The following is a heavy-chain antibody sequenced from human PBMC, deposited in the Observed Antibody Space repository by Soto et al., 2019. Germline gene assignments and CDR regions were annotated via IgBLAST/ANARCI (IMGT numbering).Heavy chain of an antibody. CDR3: ARRGRDRVTVPFDY. V-gene: IGHV3-49*05. Sequence: EVQLVESGGGLVNPGRSLRLSCTASGFTSGDYAMSWFRQAPGKGLEWVGFITSKAYGGSTEYAASVKGRFTISRDDSKSIAYLQMNSLKTEDTAVYYCARRGRDRVTVPFDYWGQGTLVTVSS. J-gene: IGHJ4*02. CDR2: ITSKAYGGST. D-gene: IGHD5-18*01. CDR1: GFTSGDYA.